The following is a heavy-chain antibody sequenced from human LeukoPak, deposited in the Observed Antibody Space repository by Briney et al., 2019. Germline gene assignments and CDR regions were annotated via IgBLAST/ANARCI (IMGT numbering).Heavy chain of an antibody. CDR1: GGSISSYP. CDR2: IYYSGST. J-gene: IGHJ6*02. Sequence: SETLSLTCTVSGGSISSYPWNWIRQPPGKGLEWIGNIYYSGSTNYNPSLKSRVTISPDTAKNQFSLRLSSVTAADTAVYYCARQGARFGELLSFYAMDVWGQGTTVTVSS. CDR3: ARQGARFGELLSFYAMDV. V-gene: IGHV4-59*08. D-gene: IGHD3-10*01.